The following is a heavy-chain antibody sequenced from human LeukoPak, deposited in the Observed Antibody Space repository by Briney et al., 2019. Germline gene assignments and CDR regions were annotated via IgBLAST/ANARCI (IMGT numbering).Heavy chain of an antibody. CDR3: ARDYKYAFDN. CDR2: IVIDSGNT. V-gene: IGHV3-48*01. Sequence: HPGGSLRLSCAASGFTFSDYSMNWVRQAPGKGLEWISYIVIDSGNTNYADSVKGRFTISGDKAKNSLYLQMNSLRVEDTAVYYCARDYKYAFDNWGQGTLVTVSS. J-gene: IGHJ4*02. CDR1: GFTFSDYS. D-gene: IGHD5-24*01.